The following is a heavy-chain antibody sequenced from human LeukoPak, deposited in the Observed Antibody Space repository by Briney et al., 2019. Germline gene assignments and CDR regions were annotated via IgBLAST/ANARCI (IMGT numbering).Heavy chain of an antibody. CDR2: IYTSGST. D-gene: IGHD5-18*01. J-gene: IGHJ3*02. CDR1: GGSISSYY. CDR3: ARDRGYSYGWFSPDAFDI. Sequence: PSETLSLTCTVSGGSISSYYWSWIRQPAGKGLEWIGRIYTSGSTNYNPSLKSRVTMSVDTSKNQFSLKLSSVTAADTAVYYCARDRGYSYGWFSPDAFDIWAKGQWSPSLQ. V-gene: IGHV4-4*07.